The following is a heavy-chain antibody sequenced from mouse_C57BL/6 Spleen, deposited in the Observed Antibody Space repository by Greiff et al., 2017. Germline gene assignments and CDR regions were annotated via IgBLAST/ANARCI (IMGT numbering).Heavy chain of an antibody. CDR1: GYTFTSSW. V-gene: IGHV1-69*01. CDR2: IDPSDSYT. Sequence: QVQLQQPGAELVMPGASVKLSCKASGYTFTSSWMHWVKQRPGQGLEWIGEIDPSDSYTNYIQKFKGKSTLPVDKSSSTAYMQLSSRTSEEYAVYYCARSGYYGSSPYAMDYWGQGTSVTVSS. CDR3: ARSGYYGSSPYAMDY. D-gene: IGHD1-1*01. J-gene: IGHJ4*01.